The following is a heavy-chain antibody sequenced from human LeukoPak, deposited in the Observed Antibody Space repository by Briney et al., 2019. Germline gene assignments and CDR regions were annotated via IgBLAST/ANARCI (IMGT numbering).Heavy chain of an antibody. CDR2: ISYDGSNK. V-gene: IGHV3-30-3*01. J-gene: IGHJ4*02. CDR1: GFTFSTSP. D-gene: IGHD6-13*01. Sequence: GGSLRLSCAVSGFTFSTSPMGWVRQAPGKGLEWVAVISYDGSNKYYADSVKGRFTISRDNSKNTLYLQMNSLRAEDTAVYYCARGYLYSSSWPFDYWGQGTLVTVSS. CDR3: ARGYLYSSSWPFDY.